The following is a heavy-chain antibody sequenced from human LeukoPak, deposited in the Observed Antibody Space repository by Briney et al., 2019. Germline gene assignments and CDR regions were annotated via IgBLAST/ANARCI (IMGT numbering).Heavy chain of an antibody. V-gene: IGHV4-59*01. Sequence: SETLSLTCTVSGGSISSYYWSWIRQPPGKGLEWIGYIYYSGSTNYNPSLKSRVIISVDTSKNQFSLELSSVTAADTAVYYCARDAAAPYLNNWYFDLWGRGTLVTVSS. D-gene: IGHD2/OR15-2a*01. CDR2: IYYSGST. CDR1: GGSISSYY. J-gene: IGHJ2*01. CDR3: ARDAAAPYLNNWYFDL.